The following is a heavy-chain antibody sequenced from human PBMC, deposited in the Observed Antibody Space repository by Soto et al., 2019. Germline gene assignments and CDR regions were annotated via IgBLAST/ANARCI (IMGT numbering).Heavy chain of an antibody. CDR1: GFTFSTYG. V-gene: IGHV3-33*01. Sequence: ESGGGVVQPGRSLRLSCATSGFTFSTYGMHWVRQSPGKGLEWVAVIWSDGTNKYYGDSVKGRFTIFRDNSKNTLYLQMNSLRAEDTAVYYCARDDSGGLIDYWGQGTLVTVSS. D-gene: IGHD3-22*01. CDR2: IWSDGTNK. J-gene: IGHJ4*02. CDR3: ARDDSGGLIDY.